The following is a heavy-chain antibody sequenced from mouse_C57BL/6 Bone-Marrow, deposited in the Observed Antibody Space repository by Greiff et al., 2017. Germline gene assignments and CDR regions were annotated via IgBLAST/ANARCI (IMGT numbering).Heavy chain of an antibody. D-gene: IGHD1-1*01. CDR1: GYSITSGYY. CDR3: ARNLITTVPYWYFDV. J-gene: IGHJ1*03. CDR2: ISYDGSH. Sequence: EVQLQESGPGLVKPSQSLSLTCSVTGYSITSGYYWNWIRQFPGNKLEWMGYISYDGSHTYNPSLKNRIPITRDTSKNQFFLKLNSVTTEDTATYYCARNLITTVPYWYFDVWGTGTTVTVSS. V-gene: IGHV3-6*01.